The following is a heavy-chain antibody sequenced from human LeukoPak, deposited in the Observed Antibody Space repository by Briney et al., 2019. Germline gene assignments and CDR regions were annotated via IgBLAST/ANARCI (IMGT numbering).Heavy chain of an antibody. V-gene: IGHV4-59*01. CDR2: IYYRGCA. CDR1: GGSISRYY. CDR3: ARDQGGSSWYSPHYYYYGMDV. J-gene: IGHJ6*02. Sequence: SETLSLTCTVSGGSISRYYWSWIRQPPRKGLDWVGYIYYRGCANYNPPFKSRVTISVDTSKNQFSLKLSSVTAADTAVYYCARDQGGSSWYSPHYYYYGMDVWGQGTTVTVSS. D-gene: IGHD6-13*01.